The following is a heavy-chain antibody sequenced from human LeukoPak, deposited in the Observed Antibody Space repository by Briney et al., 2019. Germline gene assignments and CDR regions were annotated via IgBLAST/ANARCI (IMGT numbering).Heavy chain of an antibody. CDR3: ARERDTAMVLPGDY. Sequence: ASVKVSCKASGHTFTGYYMHWVRQAPGEGLEWMGRINPNSGGTNYAQKFQGRVTMTRDTSISTAYMELSRLRSHDTAVYYCARERDTAMVLPGDYWGQGTLVTVSS. CDR2: INPNSGGT. V-gene: IGHV1-2*06. J-gene: IGHJ4*02. D-gene: IGHD5-18*01. CDR1: GHTFTGYY.